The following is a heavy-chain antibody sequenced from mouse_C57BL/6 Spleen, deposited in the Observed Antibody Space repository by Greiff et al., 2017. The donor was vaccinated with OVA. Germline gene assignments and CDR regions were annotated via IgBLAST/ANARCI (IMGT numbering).Heavy chain of an antibody. CDR1: GFNIKDDY. V-gene: IGHV14-4*01. Sequence: VQLQQSGAELVRPGASVKLSCTASGFNIKDDYMHWVKQRPEQGLEWIGWIDPENGDTEYASKFQGKATITADTSSNTAYLQLSSLTSEDTAVYYCTTPGGSSHYCDCWGQGTTLTVSS. D-gene: IGHD1-1*01. CDR3: TTPGGSSHYCDC. CDR2: IDPENGDT. J-gene: IGHJ2*01.